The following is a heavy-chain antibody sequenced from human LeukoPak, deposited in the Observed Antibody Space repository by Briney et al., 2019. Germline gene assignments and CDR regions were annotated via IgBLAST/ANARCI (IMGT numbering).Heavy chain of an antibody. CDR1: GGTFSSYA. V-gene: IGHV1-2*02. Sequence: ASVKVSCKASGGTFSSYAISWVRQAPGQGLEWMGWINPNSGGTNYAQMFQDRVTMTRDTSISTAYMELSRLRSDDTAVYYCARELFYTSGSKSNRVDYWGQGTLVTVSS. J-gene: IGHJ4*02. CDR2: INPNSGGT. D-gene: IGHD1-26*01. CDR3: ARELFYTSGSKSNRVDY.